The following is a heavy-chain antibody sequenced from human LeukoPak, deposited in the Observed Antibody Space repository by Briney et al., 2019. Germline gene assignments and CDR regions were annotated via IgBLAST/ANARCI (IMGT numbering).Heavy chain of an antibody. CDR2: ISGGGGST. V-gene: IGHV3-23*01. D-gene: IGHD3-9*01. J-gene: IGHJ4*02. Sequence: GGSLRLSCAASGLTVSRNYMSWVRQAPGKGLEWVSTISGGGGSTDYADSVKGRFTISRDSSRNTLYLQMNSLRAEDTAVYYCAKEKALRDYDILTGYFDYWGQGTLVTVSS. CDR1: GLTVSRNY. CDR3: AKEKALRDYDILTGYFDY.